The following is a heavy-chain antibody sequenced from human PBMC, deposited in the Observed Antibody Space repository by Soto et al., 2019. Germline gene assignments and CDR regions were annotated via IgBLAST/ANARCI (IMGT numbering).Heavy chain of an antibody. CDR1: GFTFSSYS. J-gene: IGHJ4*02. V-gene: IGHV3-48*01. CDR2: ISSSSSTI. Sequence: EVQLVESGGGLVQPGGSLRLSCAASGFTFSSYSMNWVRQAPGKGLEWVSYISSSSSTIYYADSVKGRFTISRDNAKNSLYLQMNSLRAEVTAVYYCARDLNLGSFDYWGQGTLVTVSS. CDR3: ARDLNLGSFDY.